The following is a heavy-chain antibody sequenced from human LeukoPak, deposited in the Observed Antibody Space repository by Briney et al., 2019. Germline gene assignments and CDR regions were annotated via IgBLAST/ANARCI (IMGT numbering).Heavy chain of an antibody. CDR1: GGSISSDDYF. D-gene: IGHD5-12*01. CDR3: ARERRGLSWFDP. CDR2: IYHRGST. V-gene: IGHV4-30-2*05. J-gene: IGHJ5*02. Sequence: SETLSLTCAVSGGSISSDDYFWSWIRQPPGKGLEWIGYIYHRGSTSYNPSLKSRVTISVDTSKNQFSLKLSSVTAADTAVYYCARERRGLSWFDPWGQGTLVTVSS.